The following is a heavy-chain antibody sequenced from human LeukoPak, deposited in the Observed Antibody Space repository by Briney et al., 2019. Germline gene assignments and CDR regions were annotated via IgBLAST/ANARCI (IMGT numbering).Heavy chain of an antibody. CDR2: ISYSVGT. CDR1: GGSISSTSLY. CDR3: ARTRSLGRNYYGTNWFDP. J-gene: IGHJ5*02. Sequence: PSETLSLTCTVSGGSISSTSLYWGWIRHPPGKGLEWIGSISYSVGTYYNPSLKSRVTISVDTSKNQFSLKLTSLTAADTAVYYCARTRSLGRNYYGTNWFDPWGQGTLVTVSS. V-gene: IGHV4-39*07. D-gene: IGHD3-10*01.